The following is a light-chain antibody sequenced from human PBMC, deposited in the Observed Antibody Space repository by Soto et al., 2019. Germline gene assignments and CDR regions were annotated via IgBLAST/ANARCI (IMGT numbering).Light chain of an antibody. CDR3: AAWDDSLNGVV. V-gene: IGLV1-44*01. CDR2: SNN. CDR1: SSNIGSNT. J-gene: IGLJ2*01. Sequence: QSVLTRPPSASGTPGQRVTISCSGSSSNIGSNTVNWYQQLPGTAPKLLIYSNNQRPSGVPARFSGSKSGTSGSLAISGLQSEDEADYYCAAWDDSLNGVVFGGGTKLTVL.